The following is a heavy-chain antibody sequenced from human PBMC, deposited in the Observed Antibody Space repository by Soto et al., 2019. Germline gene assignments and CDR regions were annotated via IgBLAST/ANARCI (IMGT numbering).Heavy chain of an antibody. D-gene: IGHD6-19*01. Sequence: QVQLVQSGAEVKKPGASVKVSCKASGYTLSNYAITWVRQAPGQGLEWMGWISGYNGNTNYAQKLQGRVTMTTDTSKSTSYMVQRSLTSEHTSAYYCARDTTYRSGWTLDYWGQGTLVTVSS. CDR2: ISGYNGNT. CDR3: ARDTTYRSGWTLDY. CDR1: GYTLSNYA. J-gene: IGHJ4*02. V-gene: IGHV1-18*01.